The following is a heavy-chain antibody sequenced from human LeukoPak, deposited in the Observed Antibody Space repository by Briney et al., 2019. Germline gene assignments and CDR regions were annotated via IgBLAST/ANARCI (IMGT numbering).Heavy chain of an antibody. J-gene: IGHJ2*01. V-gene: IGHV4-59*02. CDR1: GGSVSTYY. D-gene: IGHD2-15*01. CDR3: ARGEGGYYSHWHFDL. Sequence: SETLSLTYNVSGGSVSTYYWSWIRQSPGKGLEWIGYKYYSGNTNYSPSLQSRVTISVDTSTNQVFLQLTSVTAADTAVYYCARGEGGYYSHWHFDLWGRGILVSVSS. CDR2: KYYSGNT.